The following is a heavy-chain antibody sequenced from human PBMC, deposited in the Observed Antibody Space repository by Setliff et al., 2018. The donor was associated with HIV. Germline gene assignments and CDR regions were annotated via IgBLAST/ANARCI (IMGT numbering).Heavy chain of an antibody. CDR2: INDSGSGII. J-gene: IGHJ6*02. CDR1: GGSFSPYS. V-gene: IGHV4-34*01. Sequence: PSETLSLTCGVYGGSFSPYSWSWVRQPPGKGLEWIGEINDSGSGIINYNPSLKSRVAISVDTSKSQFSLKMTSVTAADTAVYYCARGLSVYSYANVYYYHGMDVWGQGTTVTVSS. CDR3: ARGLSVYSYANVYYYHGMDV. D-gene: IGHD5-18*01.